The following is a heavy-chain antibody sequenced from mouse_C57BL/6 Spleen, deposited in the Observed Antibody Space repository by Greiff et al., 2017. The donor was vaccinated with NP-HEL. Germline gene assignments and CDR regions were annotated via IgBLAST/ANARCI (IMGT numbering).Heavy chain of an antibody. J-gene: IGHJ2*01. Sequence: QVQLQQPGAELVMPGASVKLSCKASGYTFTSYWMHWVKQRPGQGLEWIGEIDPSDSYTNYNQKFKGKSTLTVDKSSSTAYMQLSSLTSDDSAVYYCARWLLSYVDYWGQGTTLTVSS. CDR3: ARWLLSYVDY. CDR1: GYTFTSYW. V-gene: IGHV1-69*01. D-gene: IGHD2-3*01. CDR2: IDPSDSYT.